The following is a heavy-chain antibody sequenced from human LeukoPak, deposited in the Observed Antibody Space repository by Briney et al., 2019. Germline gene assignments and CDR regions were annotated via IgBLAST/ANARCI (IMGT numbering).Heavy chain of an antibody. Sequence: PGGSLRLSCAVSGIAVSSNYISWVRQAPGKGLEWLSVTYVSGNTYYADSVKGRFIVSRDSSKNTLNLEMNSLRAEDTGVYYCAREVGSWGQGTLVTVSS. CDR2: TYVSGNT. D-gene: IGHD1-26*01. V-gene: IGHV3-66*01. CDR1: GIAVSSNY. CDR3: AREVGS. J-gene: IGHJ5*02.